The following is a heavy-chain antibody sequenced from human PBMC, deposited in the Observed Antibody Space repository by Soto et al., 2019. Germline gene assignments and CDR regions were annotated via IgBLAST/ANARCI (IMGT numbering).Heavy chain of an antibody. CDR2: VYYRGSI. J-gene: IGHJ5*01. V-gene: IGHV4-30-4*01. CDR1: GDSISSPDYY. Sequence: SETLSLTCTVSGDSISSPDYYWSWIRQAPGKGLELIGYVYYRGSIYYTPSFESRVSISIDTSKNQFSLRLTSVTAADSAVYLCATVTFTPNWLDSWGPGILVTVYS. CDR3: ATVTFTPNWLDS. D-gene: IGHD3-16*01.